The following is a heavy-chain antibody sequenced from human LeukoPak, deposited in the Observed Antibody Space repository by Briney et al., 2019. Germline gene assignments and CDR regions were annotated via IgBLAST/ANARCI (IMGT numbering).Heavy chain of an antibody. CDR3: ARHYYDSSGFSTNYYYYYGMDV. CDR1: GGTFSSYA. Sequence: GASVKVSCKASGGTFSSYAISWVRQAPGQGLEWMGGIIPIFGTANYAQKFQGRVTITADESTSTAYMELSSLRSEDTAVYYCARHYYDSSGFSTNYYYYYGMDVWGQGTTVTVSS. CDR2: IIPIFGTA. V-gene: IGHV1-69*13. D-gene: IGHD3-22*01. J-gene: IGHJ6*02.